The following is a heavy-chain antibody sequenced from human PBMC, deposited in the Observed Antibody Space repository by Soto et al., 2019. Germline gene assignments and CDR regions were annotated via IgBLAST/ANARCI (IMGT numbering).Heavy chain of an antibody. CDR1: GGSFSGYY. CDR3: AREKGRGESSYLNGARMTTVTTSPFDY. Sequence: SETLSLTCAVYGGSFSGYYWSWIRQPPGKGLEWIGEINHSGSTNYNPSLKSRVTISVDTSKNQFSLKLSSVTAADTAVYYCAREKGRGESSYLNGARMTTVTTSPFDYWGQGTLVTVSS. CDR2: INHSGST. V-gene: IGHV4-34*01. D-gene: IGHD4-17*01. J-gene: IGHJ4*02.